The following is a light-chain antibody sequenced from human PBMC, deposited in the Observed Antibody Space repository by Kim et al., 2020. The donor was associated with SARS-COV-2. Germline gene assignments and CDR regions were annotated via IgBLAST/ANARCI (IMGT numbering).Light chain of an antibody. CDR3: QQRSNWPT. CDR2: DAS. V-gene: IGKV3-11*01. J-gene: IGKJ5*01. CDR1: QGVSSY. Sequence: SLSPGERATHSCRASQGVSSYLAWYQQQPGQAPRLLIYDASNRATGIPARFSGSGSGTDFTLTISSLEPEDFAVYYCQQRSNWPTFGQGTRLEIK.